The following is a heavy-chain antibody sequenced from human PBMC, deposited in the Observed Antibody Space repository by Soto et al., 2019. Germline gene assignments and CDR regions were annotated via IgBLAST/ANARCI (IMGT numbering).Heavy chain of an antibody. CDR2: IYWDDDK. V-gene: IGHV2-5*02. CDR3: AHIGISTWFTY. J-gene: IGHJ4*02. CDR1: GFSLSTRGVG. D-gene: IGHD3-10*01. Sequence: QITLKESGPTLVKPTQTLTLTCTFSGFSLSTRGVGVGWIRQPPGKALEWLALIYWDDDKRYSPSLRSRLTXTXXTSKNQVVLTLNNIDPVDTATYYCAHIGISTWFTYWGQGTLVTVSS.